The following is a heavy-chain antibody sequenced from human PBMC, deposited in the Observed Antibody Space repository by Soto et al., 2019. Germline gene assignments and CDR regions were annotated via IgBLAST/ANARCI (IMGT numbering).Heavy chain of an antibody. CDR1: GFTFSSYS. J-gene: IGHJ4*02. D-gene: IGHD4-17*01. CDR2: ISSSSSTI. Sequence: EVQLVESGGGLVQPGGSLRLSCAASGFTFSSYSMNWVRQAPGKGLEWVSDISSSSSTIYYADHVKGRFTISRENAKNTLYQQMNSLRAEDTAGYYCARESDYGDYPPDYWGQGTLVTVSS. CDR3: ARESDYGDYPPDY. V-gene: IGHV3-48*01.